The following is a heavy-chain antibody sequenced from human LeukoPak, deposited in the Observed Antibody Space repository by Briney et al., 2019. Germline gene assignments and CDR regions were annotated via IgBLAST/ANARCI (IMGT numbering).Heavy chain of an antibody. J-gene: IGHJ4*02. CDR1: GFTFNSYS. V-gene: IGHV3-21*01. CDR3: ARGGRLLWFGESIDY. D-gene: IGHD3-10*01. CDR2: ISSSSSYI. Sequence: GGSLRLSCAASGFTFNSYSMNWVRQAPGKGLEWVSSISSSSSYIYYADSVKGRFTISRDNAKNSLYLQMNSLRAEDTAVYYCARGGRLLWFGESIDYWGQGTLVTVSS.